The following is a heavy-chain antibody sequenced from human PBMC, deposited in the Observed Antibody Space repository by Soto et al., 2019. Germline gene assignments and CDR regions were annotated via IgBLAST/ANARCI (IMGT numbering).Heavy chain of an antibody. D-gene: IGHD3-10*01. J-gene: IGHJ5*02. V-gene: IGHV1-69*13. CDR2: IIPIFGTA. Sequence: GASVKVSCKASGGTFSSYAISWVRQAPGQGLEWMGGIIPIFGTANYAQKFQGRVTITADESTSTAYMELSSLRSEDTAVYYCARSKLLWFGESPTYNWFDPWGQGTLVTVSS. CDR3: ARSKLLWFGESPTYNWFDP. CDR1: GGTFSSYA.